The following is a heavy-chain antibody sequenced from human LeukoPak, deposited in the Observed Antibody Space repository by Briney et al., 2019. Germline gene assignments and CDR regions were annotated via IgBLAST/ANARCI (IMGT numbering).Heavy chain of an antibody. D-gene: IGHD1-26*01. CDR2: ISGKSSTI. Sequence: PGGSLRLCCAASAFTFSDYSMNWVRQAPGKGLEWVSYISGKSSTIYYADSVKGRFTISRDNAKNSMYLQMNSLRAEDTAVYYCARDRMKSGSYYFDYWGPGTLVTVSS. J-gene: IGHJ4*02. V-gene: IGHV3-48*01. CDR3: ARDRMKSGSYYFDY. CDR1: AFTFSDYS.